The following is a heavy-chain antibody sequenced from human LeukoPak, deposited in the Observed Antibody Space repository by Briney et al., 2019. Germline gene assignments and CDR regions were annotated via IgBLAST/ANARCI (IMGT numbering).Heavy chain of an antibody. Sequence: SETLSLTCTVSGGSISSGGYYWSWIRQPPGKGLEWIGYIYHSGSTYYNPSLKSRVTISVDRSKNQFSLKLSSVTAADTAVYYCARDSNPVVPAAPGYFQHWGQGTLVTVSS. V-gene: IGHV4-30-2*01. J-gene: IGHJ1*01. CDR1: GGSISSGGYY. D-gene: IGHD2-2*01. CDR3: ARDSNPVVPAAPGYFQH. CDR2: IYHSGST.